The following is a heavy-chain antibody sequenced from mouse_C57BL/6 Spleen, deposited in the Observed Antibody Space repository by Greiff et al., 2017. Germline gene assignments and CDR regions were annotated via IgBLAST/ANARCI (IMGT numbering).Heavy chain of an antibody. V-gene: IGHV2-2*01. CDR2: IWSGGST. Sequence: VMLVESGPGLVQPSQSLSITCTVSGFSLTSYGVHWVRQSPGKGLEWLGVIWSGGSTDYNAAFISRLSISKDNSKSQVFVKMNSLQADDTAIYYCARGTMTSYFDYWGQGTTLTVSS. J-gene: IGHJ2*01. CDR3: ARGTMTSYFDY. D-gene: IGHD2-4*01. CDR1: GFSLTSYG.